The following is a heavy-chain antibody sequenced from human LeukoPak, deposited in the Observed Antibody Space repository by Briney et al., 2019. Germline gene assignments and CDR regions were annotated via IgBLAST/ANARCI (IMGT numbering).Heavy chain of an antibody. CDR3: ARATVAVPDY. Sequence: SETLSLTCTVSGGSITSSTYYWGWIRQPPGKGLELIGTIYYSGSTYYSPSLKSRLMISVDTSKNQFSLKLSSVTAADTAVYYCARATVAVPDYWGQGTLVTVSS. CDR2: IYYSGST. V-gene: IGHV4-39*01. J-gene: IGHJ4*02. D-gene: IGHD6-19*01. CDR1: GGSITSSTYY.